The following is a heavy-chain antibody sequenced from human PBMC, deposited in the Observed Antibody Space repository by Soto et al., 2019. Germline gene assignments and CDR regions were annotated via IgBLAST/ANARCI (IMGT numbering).Heavy chain of an antibody. Sequence: QVHLVQSGAEVKKPGASVKVSCKGSGYTFTTYGITWVRQAPGQGLEWMGWISAHNGNTNYAQKRQGRVTVTRDTSTSTAYMELRSLGADDTAVYYCARGRYGDYWGQGALVTVSS. CDR2: ISAHNGNT. CDR3: ARGRYGDY. V-gene: IGHV1-18*01. D-gene: IGHD1-1*01. CDR1: GYTFTTYG. J-gene: IGHJ4*02.